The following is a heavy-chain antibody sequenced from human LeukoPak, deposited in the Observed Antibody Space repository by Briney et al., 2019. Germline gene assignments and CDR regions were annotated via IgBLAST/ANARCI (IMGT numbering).Heavy chain of an antibody. CDR1: GYTFTSYG. J-gene: IGHJ4*02. CDR2: INPNSGGT. D-gene: IGHD3-10*01. CDR3: ARGHRSMVRGVIGLGY. Sequence: ASVKVSCKASGYTFTSYGITWVRQAPGQGLEWMGWINPNSGGTNYAQKFQGRVTMTRDTSISTAYMELSRLRSDDTAVYYCARGHRSMVRGVIGLGYWGQGTLVTVSS. V-gene: IGHV1-2*02.